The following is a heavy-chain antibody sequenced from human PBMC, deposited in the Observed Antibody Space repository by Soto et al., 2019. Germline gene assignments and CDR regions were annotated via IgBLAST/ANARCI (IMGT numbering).Heavy chain of an antibody. CDR3: ARKEYGSGHFEF. Sequence: SETLSLTCAVSGGSISSINWWNWVRQAPGKGLEWIGEAFHTGGTNYNPSLKSRLTMSIDKSKNSFSLSLSSVTVADTAVYYCARKEYGSGHFEFWGQGIQVTVSS. CDR1: GGSISSINW. CDR2: AFHTGGT. D-gene: IGHD3-10*01. J-gene: IGHJ4*02. V-gene: IGHV4-4*02.